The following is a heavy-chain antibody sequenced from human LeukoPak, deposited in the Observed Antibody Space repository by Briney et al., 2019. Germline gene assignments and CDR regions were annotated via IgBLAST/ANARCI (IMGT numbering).Heavy chain of an antibody. CDR2: ISGGGGST. J-gene: IGHJ4*02. Sequence: GGSLRLSCAASGFTFTSYSMNWVRQAPGKGLEWVSTISGGGGSTYYADSVKGRFTISRDNSKNTLYLQVNSLRAEDTAVYYCARPLDYYDSSGYYRGSYFDYWGQGTLVTVSS. V-gene: IGHV3-23*01. CDR3: ARPLDYYDSSGYYRGSYFDY. CDR1: GFTFTSYS. D-gene: IGHD3-22*01.